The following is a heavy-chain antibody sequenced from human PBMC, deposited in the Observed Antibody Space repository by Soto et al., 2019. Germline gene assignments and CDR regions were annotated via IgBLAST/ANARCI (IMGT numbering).Heavy chain of an antibody. D-gene: IGHD1-20*01. CDR1: GYTFSDYG. V-gene: IGHV1-18*01. J-gene: IGHJ4*02. CDR2: ISAYDGKT. CDR3: ARDAAIGMNDY. Sequence: ASVKVSCKTSGYTFSDYGISWVRQAPGQGLEWMGWISAYDGKTNSAQKFQGRVTMTTDTSTTTAHVEVRSLRSDDTAVYYCARDAAIGMNDYWGQGTLVTVSS.